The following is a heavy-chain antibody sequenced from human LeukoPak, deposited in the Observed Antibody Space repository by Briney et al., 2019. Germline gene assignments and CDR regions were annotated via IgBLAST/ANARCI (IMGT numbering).Heavy chain of an antibody. V-gene: IGHV5-10-1*01. Sequence: GESLKISCKGSGYSFTTYWITWVRQMPGKGLEWMGRIDPSDSYTNYSPSFQGHVTISVDKSINTAYLQWSSLKASDTAMYYCAAYGVIAAVGMDWFDPWGQGTLVTVSS. CDR1: GYSFTTYW. J-gene: IGHJ5*02. CDR3: AAYGVIAAVGMDWFDP. CDR2: IDPSDSYT. D-gene: IGHD6-13*01.